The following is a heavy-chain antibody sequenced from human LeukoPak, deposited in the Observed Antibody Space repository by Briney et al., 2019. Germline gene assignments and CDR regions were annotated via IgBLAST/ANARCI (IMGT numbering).Heavy chain of an antibody. CDR3: ARPIAVAGTRYYYYGMDV. V-gene: IGHV1-69*02. J-gene: IGHJ6*02. Sequence: GASVKVSCKASGYTFTGYYMHWVRQAPGQGLEWMGRIIPILGIANYAQKFQGRVTITADKSTSTAYMELSSLRSEDTAVYYCARPIAVAGTRYYYYGMDVWGQGTTVTVSS. D-gene: IGHD6-19*01. CDR2: IIPILGIA. CDR1: GYTFTGYY.